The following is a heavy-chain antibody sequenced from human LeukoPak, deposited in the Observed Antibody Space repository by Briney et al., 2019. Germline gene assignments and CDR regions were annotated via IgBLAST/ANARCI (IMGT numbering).Heavy chain of an antibody. V-gene: IGHV4-34*01. CDR2: INHSGST. CDR1: GGSFRGYY. D-gene: IGHD2-2*01. J-gene: IGHJ6*03. Sequence: SETLSLTCPFYGGSFRGYYWAWIRQPPGKGLEWIGEINHSGSTNYNPSPKSRLTISVDTSKSQFSMKLSSVTAAHTAVYYCARERVKGIVVVPAARSYYYYMDVWGKGTTVTVSS. CDR3: ARERVKGIVVVPAARSYYYYMDV.